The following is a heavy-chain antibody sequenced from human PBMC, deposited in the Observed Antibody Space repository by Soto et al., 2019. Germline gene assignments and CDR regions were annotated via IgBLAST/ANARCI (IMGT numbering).Heavy chain of an antibody. CDR1: GFTFSDYY. CDR3: ARGYYYGSGSIYYMDV. CDR2: ISSSGSTI. V-gene: IGHV3-11*01. J-gene: IGHJ6*03. D-gene: IGHD3-10*01. Sequence: GGSLRLSCAASGFTFSDYYMSWIRQAPGKGLEWVSYISSSGSTIYYADSVKGRFTISRDNAKNSLYLQMNSLRAEDTAVYYCARGYYYGSGSIYYMDVWGKGTTVTVSS.